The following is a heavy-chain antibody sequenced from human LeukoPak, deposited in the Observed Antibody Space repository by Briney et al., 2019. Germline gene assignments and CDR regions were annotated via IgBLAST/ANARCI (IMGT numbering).Heavy chain of an antibody. D-gene: IGHD2-2*01. Sequence: GESLKISCKGSGYSFTSYWIGWVRQMPGKGLEWMGIIYPVDSDTRYSPSFQGQVTISADKSISTAYLQWSSLKASDTAMYYCARLPGYCTSTTCYSVAFDIWGQGTMVTVSS. V-gene: IGHV5-51*01. CDR2: IYPVDSDT. CDR3: ARLPGYCTSTTCYSVAFDI. J-gene: IGHJ3*02. CDR1: GYSFTSYW.